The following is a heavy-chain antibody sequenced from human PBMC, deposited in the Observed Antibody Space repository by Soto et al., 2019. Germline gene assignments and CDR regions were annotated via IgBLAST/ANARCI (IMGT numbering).Heavy chain of an antibody. D-gene: IGHD2-15*01. CDR3: AHTVGLVVVTSEDEYFQH. V-gene: IGHV2-5*02. CDR2: IYWDDDK. J-gene: IGHJ1*01. Sequence: GSGPTLVNPTQTLTLTCTFSGFSLSTSGAGVGWIRQPPGKALEWLAVIYWDDDKGYSPSLKNRLTITKDTSKNQVVLTMTNMDPVDTATYYCAHTVGLVVVTSEDEYFQHWGQGTQVTVSS. CDR1: GFSLSTSGAG.